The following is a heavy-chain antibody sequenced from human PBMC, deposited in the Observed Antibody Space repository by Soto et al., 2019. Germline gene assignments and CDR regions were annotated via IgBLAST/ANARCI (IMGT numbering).Heavy chain of an antibody. CDR2: IIPIFGTA. CDR3: ARPTSVAVGAFDI. J-gene: IGHJ3*02. V-gene: IGHV1-69*13. Sequence: ASVKVSCKASGGTFSSYAISWVRQAPGQGLEWMGGIIPIFGTANYAQKFQGGVTITADESTSTAYMELSSLRSEDTAVHYCARPTSVAVGAFDIWGQGTMVTVSS. CDR1: GGTFSSYA. D-gene: IGHD6-19*01.